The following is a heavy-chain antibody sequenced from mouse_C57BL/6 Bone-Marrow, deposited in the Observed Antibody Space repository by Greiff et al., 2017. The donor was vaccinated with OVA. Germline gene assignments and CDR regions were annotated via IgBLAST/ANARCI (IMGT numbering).Heavy chain of an antibody. CDR3: ARDGYLDY. J-gene: IGHJ2*01. D-gene: IGHD2-3*01. CDR2: IYPGSGNT. V-gene: IGHV1-76*01. Sequence: QVQLQQSGAELVRPGASVKLSCKASGYTFTDYYITWVKQSPGQGLEWIARIYPGSGNTYYNEKFKGKATLTAEKSSSTAYMQLSSLTSADSAVYFCARDGYLDYWGQGTTLTVSS. CDR1: GYTFTDYY.